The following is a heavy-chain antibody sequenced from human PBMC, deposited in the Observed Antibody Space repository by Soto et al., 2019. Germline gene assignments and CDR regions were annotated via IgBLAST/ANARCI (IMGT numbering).Heavy chain of an antibody. CDR2: IDPSDSHT. Sequence: GESLKISCKGSGYTFTTYWISWVRQMPGKGLEWMGRIDPSDSHTNYSPSFQGRVTISADKSINTAYLQWDTLKASDTAIYYCARLNDYWGQGTLVTVSS. CDR3: ARLNDY. J-gene: IGHJ4*02. CDR1: GYTFTTYW. V-gene: IGHV5-10-1*01.